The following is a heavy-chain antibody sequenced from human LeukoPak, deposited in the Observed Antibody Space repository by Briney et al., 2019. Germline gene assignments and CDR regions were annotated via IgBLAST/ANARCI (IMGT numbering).Heavy chain of an antibody. Sequence: ASVKVSCKASGYTFTSYAMHWVRQAPGQRLEWMGWINAGNGNTKYSQKFQGRVTITRDASASTAYMELSSLRSEDTAVYYCARVPPDSSWYPIDYWGQGTLVTVSS. CDR1: GYTFTSYA. J-gene: IGHJ4*02. D-gene: IGHD6-13*01. CDR2: INAGNGNT. V-gene: IGHV1-3*01. CDR3: ARVPPDSSWYPIDY.